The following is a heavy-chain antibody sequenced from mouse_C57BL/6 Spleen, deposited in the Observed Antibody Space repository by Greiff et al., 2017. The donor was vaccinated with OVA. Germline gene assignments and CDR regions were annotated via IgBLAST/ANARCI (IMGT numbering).Heavy chain of an antibody. CDR2: ISNGGGST. V-gene: IGHV5-12*01. CDR1: GFTFSDYY. Sequence: DVKLVESGGGLVQPGGSLKLSCAASGFTFSDYYMYWVRQTPEKRLEWVAYISNGGGSTYYPDTVKGRFTISRDNAKNTLYLQMSRLKSEDTAMYYCARAYYSNYGWYFDVWGTGTTVTVSS. D-gene: IGHD2-5*01. J-gene: IGHJ1*03. CDR3: ARAYYSNYGWYFDV.